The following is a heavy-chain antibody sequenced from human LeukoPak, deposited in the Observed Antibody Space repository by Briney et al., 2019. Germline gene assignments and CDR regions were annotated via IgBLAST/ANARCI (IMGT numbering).Heavy chain of an antibody. Sequence: SETLSLTYTVSGGSISSYYWSWIRQPPGKGLEWIGSIYYSGSTYYNPSLKSRVTISVDTSKNQFSLKLSSVTAADTAVYYCARDFTGYSSGWYRSWFDPWGQGTLVTVSS. D-gene: IGHD6-19*01. CDR3: ARDFTGYSSGWYRSWFDP. V-gene: IGHV4-39*07. CDR1: GGSISSYY. J-gene: IGHJ5*02. CDR2: IYYSGST.